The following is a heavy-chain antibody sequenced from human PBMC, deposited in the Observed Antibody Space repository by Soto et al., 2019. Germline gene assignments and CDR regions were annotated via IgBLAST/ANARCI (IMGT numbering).Heavy chain of an antibody. CDR1: GGSISSSSYY. V-gene: IGHV4-39*01. J-gene: IGHJ6*02. CDR3: ARNRGYGDYYGTDV. D-gene: IGHD5-12*01. Sequence: SETLSLTCTVSGGSISSSSYYWGWIRQPPGKGLEWIGSIYYSGSTYYNPSLKSRVTISVDTSKNQFSLKLSSVTAADTAVYYCARNRGYGDYYGTDVWGPGTTVTVSS. CDR2: IYYSGST.